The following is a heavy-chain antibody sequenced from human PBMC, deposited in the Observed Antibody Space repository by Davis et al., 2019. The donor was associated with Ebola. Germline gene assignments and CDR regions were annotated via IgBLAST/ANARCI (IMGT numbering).Heavy chain of an antibody. D-gene: IGHD4-11*01. CDR3: ARDSDDYSFDY. V-gene: IGHV3-30*02. J-gene: IGHJ4*02. CDR2: VRSHGSDD. Sequence: GGSLRLSCPASGFTFNIFDMHWVRQAPGRGLAWVAFVRSHGSDDHYADSVKGRFTISRDNSKNTLYLQMNSLRPEDTAVYYCARDSDDYSFDYWGQGTLVTVSS. CDR1: GFTFNIFD.